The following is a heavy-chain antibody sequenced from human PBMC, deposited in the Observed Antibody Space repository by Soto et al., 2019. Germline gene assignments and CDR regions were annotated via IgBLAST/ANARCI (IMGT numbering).Heavy chain of an antibody. J-gene: IGHJ5*02. V-gene: IGHV1-3*01. Sequence: ASVKVSCKASGYTFTSYAMHWVRQAPGQRLEWMGWINAGNGNTKYSQKFQGRVTITRDTSASTAYMELSSLRSEDTAVYYCARGVLLVRCSGYYSAWFDPWGQGTLVTVSS. CDR3: ARGVLLVRCSGYYSAWFDP. CDR1: GYTFTSYA. D-gene: IGHD3-22*01. CDR2: INAGNGNT.